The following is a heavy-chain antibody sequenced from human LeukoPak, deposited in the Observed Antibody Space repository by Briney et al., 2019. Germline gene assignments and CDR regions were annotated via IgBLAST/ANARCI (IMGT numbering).Heavy chain of an antibody. J-gene: IGHJ4*02. D-gene: IGHD3-10*01. Sequence: PSEALSLTCAVYGGSFSGYYWSWIRQPPGKGLEWIGEINHSGSTNYNPSLKSQVTISVDTSKNQFSLKLSSVTAADTAVYYCASLSSMVRGVIDYWGQGTLVTVSS. CDR2: INHSGST. CDR1: GGSFSGYY. CDR3: ASLSSMVRGVIDY. V-gene: IGHV4-34*01.